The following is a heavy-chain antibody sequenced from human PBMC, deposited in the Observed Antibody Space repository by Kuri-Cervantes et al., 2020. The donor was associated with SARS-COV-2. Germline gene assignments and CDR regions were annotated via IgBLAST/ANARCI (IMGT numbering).Heavy chain of an antibody. CDR1: GGSISSYY. V-gene: IGHV4-4*07. D-gene: IGHD4-17*01. CDR2: IYTSGST. CDR3: ARDRGGTTVTTYNTFDY. Sequence: SETLSLTCTVSGGSISSYYWSWIRQPAGKGLEWIGRIYTSGSTNYNPSLKSRVTMSVDTSKNQFSLKLSSVTAADTAVYYCARDRGGTTVTTYNTFDYWGHGTLVTVSS. J-gene: IGHJ4*01.